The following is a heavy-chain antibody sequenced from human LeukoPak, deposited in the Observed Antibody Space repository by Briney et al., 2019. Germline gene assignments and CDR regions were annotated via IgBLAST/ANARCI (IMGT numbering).Heavy chain of an antibody. Sequence: SETLSLTCTVSGGSISSYYWSWIRQPPGKGLEWIGYIYYSGSTNYNPSLKCRVTISVDTSKNQFSLKLSSVTAADTAVYYCARLVATAAFDIWGQGTMVTVSS. J-gene: IGHJ3*02. CDR2: IYYSGST. V-gene: IGHV4-59*01. CDR3: ARLVATAAFDI. D-gene: IGHD5-12*01. CDR1: GGSISSYY.